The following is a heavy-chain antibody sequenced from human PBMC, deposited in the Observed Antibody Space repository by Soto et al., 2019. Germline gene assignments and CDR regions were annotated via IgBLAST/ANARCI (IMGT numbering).Heavy chain of an antibody. D-gene: IGHD2-15*01. V-gene: IGHV1-46*03. CDR2: INPSGGST. J-gene: IGHJ5*02. CDR3: ARSLGAQIVVVVAAWDARFDP. Sequence: ASVKVSCKASGYTFTSYYMHWVRQAPGQGLEWMGIINPSGGSTSYAQKFQGRVTMTRDTSTSTVYMELSSLRSEDTAVYYCARSLGAQIVVVVAAWDARFDPWGQGTLVTVSS. CDR1: GYTFTSYY.